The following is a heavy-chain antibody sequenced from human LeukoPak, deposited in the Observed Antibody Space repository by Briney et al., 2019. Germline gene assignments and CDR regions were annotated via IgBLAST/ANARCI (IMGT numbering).Heavy chain of an antibody. V-gene: IGHV4-4*07. CDR2: IYTSGST. D-gene: IGHD3-10*01. J-gene: IGHJ3*02. Sequence: SETLSLTCTVSAGSISSYYWSWIRQPAGKGLEWIGRIYTSGSTNYNPSLKSRVTMSVDTSKNQFSLKLSSVTAADTAVYYCARDQRAGAAFDIWGQGTMVTVSS. CDR1: AGSISSYY. CDR3: ARDQRAGAAFDI.